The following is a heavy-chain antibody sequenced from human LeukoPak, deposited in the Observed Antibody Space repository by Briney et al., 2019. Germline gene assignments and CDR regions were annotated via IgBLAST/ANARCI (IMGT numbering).Heavy chain of an antibody. D-gene: IGHD4-17*01. Sequence: GGSLRLSCAASGFTFSSYAMSWVRQAPGKGLEWASAISGSGGSTYYADSVKGRFTISRDNSKNTLYLQMNSLRAEDTAVYYCAKDRDYDADYYYYYMDVWGKGTTVTVSS. J-gene: IGHJ6*03. CDR3: AKDRDYDADYYYYYMDV. CDR1: GFTFSSYA. CDR2: ISGSGGST. V-gene: IGHV3-23*01.